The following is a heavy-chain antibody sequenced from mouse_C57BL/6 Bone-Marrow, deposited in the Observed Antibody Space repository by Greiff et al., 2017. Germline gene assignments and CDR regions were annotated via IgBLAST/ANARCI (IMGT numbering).Heavy chain of an antibody. Sequence: EVKLVESGGGLVKPGGSLKLSCAASGFTFSDYGMHWVRQAPEKGLEWVAYISSGSSTIYYADTVKGRFTISRDNAKNTLFLQMTSLRSEDTAMYYCARRVFSTVGYFDYWGQGTTLTVSS. V-gene: IGHV5-17*01. J-gene: IGHJ2*01. CDR3: ARRVFSTVGYFDY. CDR2: ISSGSSTI. CDR1: GFTFSDYG. D-gene: IGHD1-1*01.